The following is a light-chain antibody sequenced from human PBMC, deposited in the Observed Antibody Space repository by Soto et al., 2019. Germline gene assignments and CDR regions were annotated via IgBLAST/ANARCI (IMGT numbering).Light chain of an antibody. CDR2: EVS. J-gene: IGLJ2*01. CDR3: SSYAGSHVV. V-gene: IGLV2-8*01. CDR1: SSDVGGYNY. Sequence: QSVLTQPPSASGSPGQSVTISCTGTSSDVGGYNYVSWYQQHPGKAPKLMLYEVSERPSGVPDRFSGSKSGNTASLTVSVLQAEDEADYFCSSYAGSHVVFGGGTKVSVL.